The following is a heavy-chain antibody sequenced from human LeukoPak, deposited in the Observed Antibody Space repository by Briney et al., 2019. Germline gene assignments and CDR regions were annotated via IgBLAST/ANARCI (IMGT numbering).Heavy chain of an antibody. CDR1: GYSISSSNW. V-gene: IGHV4-28*05. J-gene: IGHJ6*02. CDR2: IYYSGSI. Sequence: SDTLSLTCAVSGYSISSSNWWGWIRQPPGKGLEWIGYIYYSGSIYYNPSLKSRVTMSVVTSKNQFSLKLSSVTAVDTAVYYCARTMSSSHTVYGMDVWGQGTTVTVSS. CDR3: ARTMSSSHTVYGMDV. D-gene: IGHD2-2*02.